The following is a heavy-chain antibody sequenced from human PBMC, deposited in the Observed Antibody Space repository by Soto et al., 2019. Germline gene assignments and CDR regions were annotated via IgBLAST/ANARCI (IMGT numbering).Heavy chain of an antibody. CDR1: GFTFSSYE. Sequence: GGSLRLSCAASGFTFSSYEMNWVRQAPGKGLEWVSYISSSGSTIYYADSVKGRFTISRDNAKNSLYLQMNSLRAEDTAVYYCARDQPVYNWNYGQLYYYGMDVWGQGTTVTVSS. CDR3: ARDQPVYNWNYGQLYYYGMDV. D-gene: IGHD1-7*01. V-gene: IGHV3-48*03. CDR2: ISSSGSTI. J-gene: IGHJ6*02.